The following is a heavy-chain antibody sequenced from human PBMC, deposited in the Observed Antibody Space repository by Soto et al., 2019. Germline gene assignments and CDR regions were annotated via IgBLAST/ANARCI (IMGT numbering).Heavy chain of an antibody. D-gene: IGHD2-15*01. CDR3: AKDGNRYCSGGSCHSFDY. CDR2: ISYDGSNK. J-gene: IGHJ4*02. Sequence: PGGSLRLSCAASGFTFSSYGMHWVRQAPGKGLEWVAVISYDGSNKYYADSVKGRFTISRDNSKNTLYLQMNSLRAEDTAVYYCAKDGNRYCSGGSCHSFDYWGQGTLVTVSS. V-gene: IGHV3-30*18. CDR1: GFTFSSYG.